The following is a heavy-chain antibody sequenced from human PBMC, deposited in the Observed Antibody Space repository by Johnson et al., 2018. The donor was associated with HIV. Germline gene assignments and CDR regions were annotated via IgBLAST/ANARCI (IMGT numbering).Heavy chain of an antibody. CDR2: INWNGGST. J-gene: IGHJ3*01. CDR3: ARDKIYGSAWGDAFDV. Sequence: VQLVESGGGVVQPGRSLRLSCAASGFTFDNYAMHWVRQAPGKGLEWVSGINWNGGSTGYADSVKGRFTISRDNAKNSLYLKMNSLRAEDTALYYCARDKIYGSAWGDAFDVWGQGTMVTVSS. CDR1: GFTFDNYA. V-gene: IGHV3-20*04. D-gene: IGHD6-19*01.